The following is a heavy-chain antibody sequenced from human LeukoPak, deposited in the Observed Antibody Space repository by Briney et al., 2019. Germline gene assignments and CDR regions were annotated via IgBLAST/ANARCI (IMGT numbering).Heavy chain of an antibody. J-gene: IGHJ4*02. D-gene: IGHD3-22*01. CDR2: ISGSGETT. Sequence: GGSLRLSCVASEFTFSNYGMTWLRQTPAKGLEWVSAISGSGETTYYSDSVKGRFTISRDNSKNTLFLQMNSLRVEDAAMYYCAKTDGYFDQWGQGTLVAVSS. CDR1: EFTFSNYG. V-gene: IGHV3-23*01. CDR3: AKTDGYFDQ.